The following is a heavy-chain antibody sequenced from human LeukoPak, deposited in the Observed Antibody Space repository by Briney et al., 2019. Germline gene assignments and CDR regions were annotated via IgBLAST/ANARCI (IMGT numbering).Heavy chain of an antibody. CDR2: ISGSGGST. CDR3: AKTSLRRGYSGYDHY. D-gene: IGHD5-12*01. V-gene: IGHV3-23*01. Sequence: GGSLRLSCAASGFTFSSYAMSWVRQAPGKGLEWVSAISGSGGSTYYADSVKGRFTISRDNSKNTLYLQMNSLRAEDTAVYYCAKTSLRRGYSGYDHYWGQGTLVTVSS. J-gene: IGHJ4*02. CDR1: GFTFSSYA.